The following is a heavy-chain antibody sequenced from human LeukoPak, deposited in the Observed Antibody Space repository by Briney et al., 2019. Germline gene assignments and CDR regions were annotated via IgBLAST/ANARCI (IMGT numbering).Heavy chain of an antibody. CDR2: IYYSGST. V-gene: IGHV4-31*03. D-gene: IGHD2-2*01. CDR3: ARDRPSILVVPAAIKADAFDI. CDR1: GRSIGSGGYY. J-gene: IGHJ3*02. Sequence: SQTLSLTCTVSGRSIGSGGYYWSWLRQHPGKGLEWIGYIYYSGSTYYNPSLKSRVTISVDTSKNQFSLKLSSVTAADTAVYYCARDRPSILVVPAAIKADAFDIWGQGTMVTVSS.